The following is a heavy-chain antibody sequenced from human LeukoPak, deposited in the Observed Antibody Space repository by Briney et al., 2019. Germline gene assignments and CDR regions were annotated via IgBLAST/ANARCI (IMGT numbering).Heavy chain of an antibody. CDR1: GFTFSSYE. CDR2: ISTSGSTI. CDR3: ASRQSYTGYNY. D-gene: IGHD5-24*01. V-gene: IGHV3-48*03. J-gene: IGHJ4*02. Sequence: PGGSLRLSCAASGFTFSSYEMNWVRQAPGKGLEWVSYISTSGSTIHYADSVKGRFTSSRDNVKNSMYLQMDSLRAEDTAVYYCASRQSYTGYNYWGQGTLVTVSS.